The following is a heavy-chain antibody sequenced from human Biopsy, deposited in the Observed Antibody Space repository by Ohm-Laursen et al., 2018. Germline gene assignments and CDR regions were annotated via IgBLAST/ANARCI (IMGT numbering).Heavy chain of an antibody. D-gene: IGHD3-9*01. V-gene: IGHV4-38-2*02. CDR2: VYDSGKS. J-gene: IGHJ5*02. CDR1: GFSISSGYY. CDR3: VRDRFDLLTPNWFDP. Sequence: TLSLTCAVSGFSISSGYYWGWIRQPPGKGLEWIGSVYDSGKSYYNPSLKSRVTISVDVSKNQFSLKLSSVTAADTAVYYCVRDRFDLLTPNWFDPWGQGTLVTVSS.